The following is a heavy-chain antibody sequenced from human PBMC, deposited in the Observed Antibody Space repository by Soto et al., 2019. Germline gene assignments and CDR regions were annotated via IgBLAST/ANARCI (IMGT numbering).Heavy chain of an antibody. D-gene: IGHD6-19*01. CDR3: ARRIAVPRTRGFDY. V-gene: IGHV4-4*02. J-gene: IGHJ4*02. CDR1: GASISDNW. Sequence: QVQLQESGPGLVKPSGTLSLTCAVSGASISDNWWSWVRQPPGKGLEWIGEIYHSGTTHYNPSLWSRVTISVDKSNNQFSLNLNSVTAADTAVYYCARRIAVPRTRGFDYWGQGTLVTVSS. CDR2: IYHSGTT.